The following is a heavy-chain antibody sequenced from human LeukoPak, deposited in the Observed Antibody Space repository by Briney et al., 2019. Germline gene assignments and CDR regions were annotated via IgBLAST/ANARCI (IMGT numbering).Heavy chain of an antibody. CDR2: IDPSDPGDSYT. V-gene: IGHV5-10-1*01. J-gene: IGHJ4*02. CDR3: AIPGYRYGPI. CDR1: GYSFTSYW. Sequence: GESLKISCKGSGYSFTSYWISWVRQMPGKGLEWMGGIDPSDPGDSYTNYSPSFQGHVTISADKSISTAYLQWSSLRASDTAMYYCAIPGYRYGPIWGQGTLVTVSS. D-gene: IGHD5-18*01.